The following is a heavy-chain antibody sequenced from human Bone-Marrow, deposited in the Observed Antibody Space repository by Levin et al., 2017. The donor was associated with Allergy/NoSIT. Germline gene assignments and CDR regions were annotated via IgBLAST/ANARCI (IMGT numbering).Heavy chain of an antibody. CDR2: ISYDGTNK. D-gene: IGHD5-12*01. CDR1: GFNFSTYA. CDR3: ARVPGSAYESDYFDS. Sequence: GESLKISCAASGFNFSTYAMHWVRQAPGKGLEWVAVISYDGTNKYYADSVKGRFTISRDNSKNTLYLRLNSLRAEDMAVYYCARVPGSAYESDYFDSWGQGTLVTVSS. V-gene: IGHV3-30-3*01. J-gene: IGHJ4*02.